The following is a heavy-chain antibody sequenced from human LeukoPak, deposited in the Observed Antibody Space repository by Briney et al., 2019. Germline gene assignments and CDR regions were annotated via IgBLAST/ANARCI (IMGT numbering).Heavy chain of an antibody. D-gene: IGHD1-1*01. CDR3: ARDSTGATWQLDY. J-gene: IGHJ4*02. CDR1: GGAFSSYA. Sequence: SVKVSCKAAGGAFSSYAFSWVRQAPGQGLEWMGGLIPMFRTPNYAQKFLGRVTITTDESTSTAYMELTSLGADDTAVYYCARDSTGATWQLDYWGQGTLVTVSS. CDR2: LIPMFRTP. V-gene: IGHV1-69*05.